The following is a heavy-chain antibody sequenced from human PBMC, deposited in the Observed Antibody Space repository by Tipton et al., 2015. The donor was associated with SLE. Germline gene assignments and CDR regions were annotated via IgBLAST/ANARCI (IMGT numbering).Heavy chain of an antibody. J-gene: IGHJ4*02. V-gene: IGHV4-59*01. CDR1: GGSISSYY. CDR2: IYYSGST. D-gene: IGHD1-26*01. CDR3: ARRWGGSYYQGVFDY. Sequence: TLSLTCTVSGGSISSYYWSWIRQPPGKGLEWIGYIYYSGSTNYNPSLKSRVTISVGTSKSQFSLKLNSVTAADTAMYYCARRWGGSYYQGVFDYWGQGTLVTVSS.